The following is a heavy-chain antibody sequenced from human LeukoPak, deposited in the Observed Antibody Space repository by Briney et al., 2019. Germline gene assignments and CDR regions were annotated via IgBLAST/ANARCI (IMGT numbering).Heavy chain of an antibody. V-gene: IGHV1-18*01. Sequence: ASVKVSCKASGYTFTSYGISWVRQAPGQGLEWMGWISAYNGNTNYAQKLQGRVTMTTDTSTSTAYMELRSLRSDDTAVYYCARDSGYGGYELALDYWGQGTLVTVSS. CDR3: ARDSGYGGYELALDY. CDR1: GYTFTSYG. D-gene: IGHD5-12*01. CDR2: ISAYNGNT. J-gene: IGHJ4*02.